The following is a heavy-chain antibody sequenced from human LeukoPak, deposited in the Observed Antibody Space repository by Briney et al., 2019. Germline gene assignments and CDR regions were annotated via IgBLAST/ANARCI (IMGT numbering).Heavy chain of an antibody. D-gene: IGHD6-13*01. Sequence: SETLSLTCIVSGGSINNYYWSWIRQPPGKGLEWLGEVSFSGSTNYNPSLTSRVTISADTSKNQLSLKLSSVTAADTAVYYCALYCRLSSNCGYYGMDLWGRGTTVTVSS. CDR1: GGSINNYY. V-gene: IGHV4-59*08. CDR2: VSFSGST. J-gene: IGHJ6*02. CDR3: ALYCRLSSNCGYYGMDL.